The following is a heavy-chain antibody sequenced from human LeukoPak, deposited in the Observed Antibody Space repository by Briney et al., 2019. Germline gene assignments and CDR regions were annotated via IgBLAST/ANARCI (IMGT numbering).Heavy chain of an antibody. V-gene: IGHV4-34*01. D-gene: IGHD6-19*01. J-gene: IGHJ4*02. CDR1: GGSFSGYY. Sequence: KPSETLSLTCAVYGGSFSGYYWSWIRQPPGKGLEWIGEINHSGSTNYNPSLKSRVTISVDTSKNQFSLKLSSVTAADTAVYYCARGLKSGSGWYYFDYWGQGTLVTVSS. CDR3: ARGLKSGSGWYYFDY. CDR2: INHSGST.